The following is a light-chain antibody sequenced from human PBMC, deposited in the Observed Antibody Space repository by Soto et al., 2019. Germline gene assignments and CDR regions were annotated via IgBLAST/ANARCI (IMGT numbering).Light chain of an antibody. J-gene: IGKJ1*01. CDR2: KAS. CDR3: QQYRGYSWT. CDR1: QSVTSW. V-gene: IGKV1-5*03. Sequence: DIQMTQSPSTLSASVGDRVTITCRASQSVTSWLAWYQQKPGKAPILLIYKASNLEYGVSSRFSGRGDGEEFPLTISRLPADYFATYCQQQYRGYSWTFGQGAKVEIK.